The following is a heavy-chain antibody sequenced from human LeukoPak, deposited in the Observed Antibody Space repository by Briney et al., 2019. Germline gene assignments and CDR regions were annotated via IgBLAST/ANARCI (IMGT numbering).Heavy chain of an antibody. Sequence: GGSLRLSCVASGFTFSREWMSWVRQAPGKGLEWVASVKQDGIETQYVDSVKGRFTISRDNAKNSVYLQMNGLRVEDTAVYYCARDGTGFDYWGQGTLVTVSS. CDR2: VKQDGIET. CDR1: GFTFSREW. D-gene: IGHD2-8*02. CDR3: ARDGTGFDY. J-gene: IGHJ4*02. V-gene: IGHV3-7*01.